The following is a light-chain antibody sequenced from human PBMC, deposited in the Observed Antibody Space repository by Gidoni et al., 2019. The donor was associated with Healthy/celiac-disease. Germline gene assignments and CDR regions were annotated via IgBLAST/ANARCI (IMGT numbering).Light chain of an antibody. J-gene: IGKJ1*01. CDR3: QHQRA. Sequence: EIVLTQSPGTLSLSPGERATLSCRASQSVSSSYLAWYKQKPGQAPRLLIYGASSRATGIPDRFSGGGSGTVFTLTISRLEPEDFAVYYCQHQRAFGQGTKVEIK. V-gene: IGKV3-20*01. CDR1: QSVSSSY. CDR2: GAS.